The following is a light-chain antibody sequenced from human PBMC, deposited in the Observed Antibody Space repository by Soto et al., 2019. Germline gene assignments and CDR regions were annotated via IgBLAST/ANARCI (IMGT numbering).Light chain of an antibody. V-gene: IGKV1-39*01. Sequence: DIQMTQSPSSLSASVGDRVTITCRASQNIDTYLNWYQQKPGRAPKVLIYASFSLQSGVPSRFSGSGSGTDFTLTISSLQLEDFATYYCQQSHSIPITFGQGTRLDIQ. CDR3: QQSHSIPIT. J-gene: IGKJ5*01. CDR1: QNIDTY. CDR2: ASF.